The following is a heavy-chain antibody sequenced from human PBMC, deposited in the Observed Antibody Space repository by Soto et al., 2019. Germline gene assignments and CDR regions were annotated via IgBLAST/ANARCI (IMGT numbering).Heavy chain of an antibody. Sequence: QVQLVQSGAEVKKPGASVKVSCKASGYTFTSYAMHWVRQAPGQRLEWMGWINAGNGNTKYSQKFQGRVTITRDTSASIAYMELSSLRSEDTAVYYCAREGYYGSGSMDYWGQGTLVTVSS. D-gene: IGHD3-10*01. V-gene: IGHV1-3*01. CDR3: AREGYYGSGSMDY. CDR2: INAGNGNT. J-gene: IGHJ4*02. CDR1: GYTFTSYA.